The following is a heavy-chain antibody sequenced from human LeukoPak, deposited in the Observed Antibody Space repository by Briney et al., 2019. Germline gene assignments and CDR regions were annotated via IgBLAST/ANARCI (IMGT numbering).Heavy chain of an antibody. D-gene: IGHD5-18*01. J-gene: IGHJ4*02. CDR2: IYYSGTT. CDR1: GGSISSYY. V-gene: IGHV4-59*01. CDR3: ARDRIQLWSTVGYYFDY. Sequence: SETLSLTCTVSGGSISSYYWNWIRQPPGKGLEWIGYIYYSGTTNYNPSLKSRVTISMDTSKNQFSLKLSSVTAADTAVYYCARDRIQLWSTVGYYFDYWGQGTLVTVSS.